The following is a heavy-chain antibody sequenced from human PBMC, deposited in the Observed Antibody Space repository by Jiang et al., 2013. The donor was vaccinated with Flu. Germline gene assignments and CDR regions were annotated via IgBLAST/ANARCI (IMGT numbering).Heavy chain of an antibody. D-gene: IGHD2-21*01. Sequence: SGPGLVKPSETLSLTCNVSGDSISNYYWSWIRQPPGKGLEWIGCLYYSGNTNYNPSLKNRVTISVDTSKNHLSLTLNSVTAADTAVYYCATEGRVVGDYYSNGMDVWGQGTTVTVSS. J-gene: IGHJ6*02. V-gene: IGHV4-59*01. CDR1: GDSISNYY. CDR2: LYYSGNT. CDR3: ATEGRVVGDYYSNGMDV.